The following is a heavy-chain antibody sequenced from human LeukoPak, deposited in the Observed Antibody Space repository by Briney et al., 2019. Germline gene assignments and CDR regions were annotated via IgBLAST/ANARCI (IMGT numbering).Heavy chain of an antibody. J-gene: IGHJ4*02. D-gene: IGHD3-22*01. Sequence: GGSLRLSRAASGLTFSIYSTNWVRQAPGKGLEWISYINSSSSGVYYADSVKGRFTISRDNAKNILYLQMNSLRAEDTAVYYCARHHYFDTSGYSRSLDYWGQGTLVTVSS. V-gene: IGHV3-48*01. CDR3: ARHHYFDTSGYSRSLDY. CDR1: GLTFSIYS. CDR2: INSSSSGV.